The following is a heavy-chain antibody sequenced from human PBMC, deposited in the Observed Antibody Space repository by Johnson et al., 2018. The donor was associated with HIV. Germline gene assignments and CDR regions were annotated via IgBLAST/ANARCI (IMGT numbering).Heavy chain of an antibody. Sequence: QVQLVESGGGLVKPGGSLRLSCAASGFTFSDYYMSWIRQAPGKGLEWVSYISSSGSTIYYAASVKGRFTISMANAKNSLYLQMNSLSAEDTAVYYCASDDSSGYDAFDIWGQGTMVTVSS. CDR3: ASDDSSGYDAFDI. J-gene: IGHJ3*02. CDR1: GFTFSDYY. D-gene: IGHD3-22*01. V-gene: IGHV3-11*04. CDR2: ISSSGSTI.